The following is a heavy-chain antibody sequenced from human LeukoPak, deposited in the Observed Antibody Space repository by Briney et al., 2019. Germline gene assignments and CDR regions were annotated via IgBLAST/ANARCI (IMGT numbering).Heavy chain of an antibody. CDR1: GFTFDDYG. D-gene: IGHD1-26*01. CDR2: INWNGGSI. V-gene: IGHV3-20*04. Sequence: GGSLRLSCAASGFTFDDYGMSWVRQAPGKGLEWVSGINWNGGSIGYADSVKGRFTISRDNAKNSLYLQMNSLRAEDTALYYCARDHPPSIVGAAYFDYWGQGTLVTVSS. CDR3: ARDHPPSIVGAAYFDY. J-gene: IGHJ4*02.